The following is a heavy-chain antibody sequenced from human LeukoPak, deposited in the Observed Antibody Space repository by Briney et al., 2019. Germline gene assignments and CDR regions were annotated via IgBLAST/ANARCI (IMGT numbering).Heavy chain of an antibody. CDR2: IKHDGSEK. CDR3: ARVSRWGLNHNPHY. V-gene: IGHV3-7*03. Sequence: GGSLRLSCAASGFTFSNYWMSWVRQAPGKGPEWVANIKHDGSEKYYVDSVKGRFTISRDNAMNSLYMQMNSLRAEDTAVYYCARVSRWGLNHNPHYWGQGTLVTVSS. D-gene: IGHD7-27*01. CDR1: GFTFSNYW. J-gene: IGHJ4*02.